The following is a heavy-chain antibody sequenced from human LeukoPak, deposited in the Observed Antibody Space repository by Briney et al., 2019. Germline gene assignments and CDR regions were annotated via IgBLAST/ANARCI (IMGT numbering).Heavy chain of an antibody. V-gene: IGHV1-69*13. CDR2: IIPIFGTA. J-gene: IGHJ4*02. D-gene: IGHD6-19*01. Sequence: SVKVSCKASGGTFSSYAISWVRQAPGQGLEWMGGIIPIFGTANYAQKFQGRVTITADESMSTAYMELSSLRSEDTAVYYCARAGSSGWTPDYWGREPWSPSPQ. CDR1: GGTFSSYA. CDR3: ARAGSSGWTPDY.